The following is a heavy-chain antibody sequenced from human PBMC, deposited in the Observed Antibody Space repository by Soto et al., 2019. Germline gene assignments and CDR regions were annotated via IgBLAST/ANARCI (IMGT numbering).Heavy chain of an antibody. J-gene: IGHJ4*02. Sequence: EVQLVESGGGLVQPGGSLRLSCAASGFTFSRYEMNWVRQAPGKGLEWVSYISSSGSTKYYADSVKGRFTISRDNAKNSLYLQMNSLRVEDTAVYYCARVGDVYNLNYWGQGTLVTVSS. V-gene: IGHV3-48*03. CDR2: ISSSGSTK. CDR3: ARVGDVYNLNY. D-gene: IGHD1-26*01. CDR1: GFTFSRYE.